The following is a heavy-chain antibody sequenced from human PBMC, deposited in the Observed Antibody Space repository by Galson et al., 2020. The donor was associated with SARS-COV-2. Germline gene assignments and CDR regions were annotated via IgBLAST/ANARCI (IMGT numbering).Heavy chain of an antibody. CDR1: GFTLSSYS. J-gene: IGHJ6*03. CDR2: ISSSSSTI. Sequence: GGSLRLSCAASGFTLSSYSMNWVRQAPGKGLEWVSYISSSSSTIYYADSVKGRFTISRDNAKNSLYLQMNSLRAEDTAVYYCARAPDDDYCDVDVWGKGTTVTVSS. CDR3: ARAPDDDYCDVDV. V-gene: IGHV3-48*01.